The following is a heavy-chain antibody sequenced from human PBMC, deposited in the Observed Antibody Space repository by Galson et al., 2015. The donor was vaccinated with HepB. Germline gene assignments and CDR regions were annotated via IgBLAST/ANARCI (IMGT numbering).Heavy chain of an antibody. CDR1: GYTFTSYA. Sequence: SGKVSCKASGYTFTSYAVHWVRQAPGQRLECMGWINAGNGNTKYSQKFQGRVTITRDTSASTAYMELSSLRTEDTAVYYCARGGAVDSEVPAAIPPYYYYYMDVWGKGTTVTVSS. V-gene: IGHV1-3*01. CDR2: INAGNGNT. J-gene: IGHJ6*03. D-gene: IGHD2-2*01. CDR3: ARGGAVDSEVPAAIPPYYYYYMDV.